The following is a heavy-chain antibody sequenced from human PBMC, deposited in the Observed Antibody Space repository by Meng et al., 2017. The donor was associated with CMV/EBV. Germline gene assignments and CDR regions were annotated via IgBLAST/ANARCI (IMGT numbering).Heavy chain of an antibody. CDR2: ISWKGGSV. Sequence: SLKISCAASGFTFDDYAMHWVRQAPGKGLEWVSGISWKGGSVGYADSVKGRFTVSRDNAKNSLYLQMNSLRAEDMALYYCARSGGSLTGALPPDYWGQGTLVTVSS. CDR1: GFTFDDYA. D-gene: IGHD3-9*01. J-gene: IGHJ4*02. V-gene: IGHV3-9*03. CDR3: ARSGGSLTGALPPDY.